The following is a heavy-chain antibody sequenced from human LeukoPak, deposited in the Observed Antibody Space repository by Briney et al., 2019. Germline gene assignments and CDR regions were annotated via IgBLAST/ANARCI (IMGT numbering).Heavy chain of an antibody. Sequence: ASVKVSCKASGYTFTSYGISWVRQAPGQGLEWMGWISAYNGNTNYAQKLQGRVTMTTDTSTSTAYMELGSLRSDDTAVYYCARDLPLPDPSGRYNWFDPWGQGTLVTVSS. CDR2: ISAYNGNT. CDR1: GYTFTSYG. V-gene: IGHV1-18*01. CDR3: ARDLPLPDPSGRYNWFDP. J-gene: IGHJ5*02. D-gene: IGHD3-10*01.